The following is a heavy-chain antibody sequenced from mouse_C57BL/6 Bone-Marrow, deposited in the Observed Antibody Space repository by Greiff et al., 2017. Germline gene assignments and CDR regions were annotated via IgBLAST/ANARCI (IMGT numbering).Heavy chain of an antibody. CDR1: GYTFTDYY. CDR2: IYHGSGNT. J-gene: IGHJ3*01. CDR3: ARTLYYYVRSSWFAY. Sequence: QVQLLQSGAELVRPGDSVKLSCKASGYTFTDYYINWVKQRPGQGLEWIARIYHGSGNTYYNEKFKGKATLTAEKSSSTAYVQHSSLTSEDSAVYFCARTLYYYVRSSWFAYWGQGTLVTVSA. V-gene: IGHV1-76*01. D-gene: IGHD1-1*01.